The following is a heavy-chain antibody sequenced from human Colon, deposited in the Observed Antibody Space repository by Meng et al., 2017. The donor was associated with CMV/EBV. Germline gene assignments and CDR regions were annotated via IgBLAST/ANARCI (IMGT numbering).Heavy chain of an antibody. D-gene: IGHD2-15*01. Sequence: QGHLQEPGPGLVKPSETLSLTCPVSGGYINKYYWNWIRQPAGKGLEWIGRIYSDGTTNYNPSLRSRVSMSVDTSKNQFSLKLTSATAADTAVYYCARDWGYCSGDTCHSHFDYWGQGTLVTVSS. CDR2: IYSDGTT. CDR3: ARDWGYCSGDTCHSHFDY. CDR1: GGYINKYY. V-gene: IGHV4-4*07. J-gene: IGHJ4*02.